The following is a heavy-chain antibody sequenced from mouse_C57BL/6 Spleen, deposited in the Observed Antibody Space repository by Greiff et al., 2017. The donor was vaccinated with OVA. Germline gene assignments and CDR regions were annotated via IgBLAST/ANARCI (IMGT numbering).Heavy chain of an antibody. Sequence: QLQESGPELVKPGASVKISCKASGYSFTGYYMNWVKQSPEKSLEWIGEINPSTGGTTYNQKFKAKATLTVDKSSSTAYMQLKSLTSEDSAVYYCARWGSFDYCGQGTTLTVSS. CDR1: GYSFTGYY. CDR3: ARWGSFDY. V-gene: IGHV1-42*01. CDR2: INPSTGGT. J-gene: IGHJ2*01.